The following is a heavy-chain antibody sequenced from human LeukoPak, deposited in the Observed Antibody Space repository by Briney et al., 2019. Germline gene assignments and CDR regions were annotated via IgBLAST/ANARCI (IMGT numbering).Heavy chain of an antibody. J-gene: IGHJ5*02. V-gene: IGHV3-15*01. CDR3: TTAGTAAEGWFNP. Sequence: GGSLRLSCAASGFTFSNAWMSWVRQAPGKGLEWVGRIKSKTDGGTTDYAAPVKGRFTISRDDSKNTLYLQMNSLKTEDTAVYYCTTAGTAAEGWFNPWGQGTLVTVSS. D-gene: IGHD1-26*01. CDR1: GFTFSNAW. CDR2: IKSKTDGGTT.